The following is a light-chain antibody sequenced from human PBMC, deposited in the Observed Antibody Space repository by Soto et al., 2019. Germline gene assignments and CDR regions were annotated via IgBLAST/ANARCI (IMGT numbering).Light chain of an antibody. J-gene: IGKJ2*01. CDR1: QGISSY. CDR3: QLYGSSPPYI. V-gene: IGKV1-9*01. CDR2: AAS. Sequence: IQLTQSPSSLSASVGDRVTITCRASQGISSYLAWYQQKPGKAPKLLIYAASTLQSGVPSRFSGSGSGTDFTLTISSLQPEDFAVYYCQLYGSSPPYIFGPGTKVEIK.